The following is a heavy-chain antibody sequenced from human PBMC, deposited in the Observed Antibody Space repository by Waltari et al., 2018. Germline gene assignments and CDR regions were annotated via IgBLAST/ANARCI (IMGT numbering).Heavy chain of an antibody. CDR3: ASDRGRGLYLDS. D-gene: IGHD2-15*01. CDR2: VHQSGRP. J-gene: IGHJ4*02. V-gene: IGHV4-4*02. Sequence: WSGVRHSPGKGLEWIEEVHQSGRPNYNPSLESRVTVSMDTSKNQFSLRVTYVTAADTAIYYCASDRGRGLYLDSWGQGTLVTVSP.